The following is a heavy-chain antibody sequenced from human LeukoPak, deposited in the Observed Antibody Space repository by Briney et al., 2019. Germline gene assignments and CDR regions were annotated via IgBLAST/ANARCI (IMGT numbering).Heavy chain of an antibody. CDR1: GFTFSSYS. Sequence: GGSLRLSCAASGFTFSSYSMNWVRQAPGKGLEWVSYISSSSSYIYYADSVKGRLTFSRDNAKNSLSLQMNSLRDEDTAVYYCARDPDHGALDYWGQGTLVTVSS. J-gene: IGHJ4*02. CDR2: ISSSSSYI. V-gene: IGHV3-21*05. D-gene: IGHD3-16*01. CDR3: ARDPDHGALDY.